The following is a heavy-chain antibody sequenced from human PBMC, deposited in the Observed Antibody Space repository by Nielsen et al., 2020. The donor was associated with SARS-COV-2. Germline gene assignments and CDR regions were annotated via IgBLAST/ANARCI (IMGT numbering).Heavy chain of an antibody. V-gene: IGHV3-74*01. J-gene: IGHJ6*03. CDR3: ARVIVGATTEYYYMDV. Sequence: LSLTCEASGFDFRNYGMHWVRQAPGKGLVWVSRINSDGSSTGYADSVKGRFTISRDNAKNTLYLQMNSLRAEDTAVYYCARVIVGATTEYYYMDVWGKGTTVTVSS. CDR1: GFDFRNYG. D-gene: IGHD1-26*01. CDR2: INSDGSST.